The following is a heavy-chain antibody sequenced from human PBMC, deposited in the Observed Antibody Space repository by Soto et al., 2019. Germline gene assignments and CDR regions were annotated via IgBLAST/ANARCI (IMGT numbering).Heavy chain of an antibody. Sequence: LRLSCAASGFTFSSYAMSWVRQAPGKGLEWVSAISGGGGSTYYADSVKGRFTISRDNSKNTLYLQMNSLRAEDTAVYYCAKVNGYYYDSSGSRGYYFDYWGQGTLVTVSS. CDR1: GFTFSSYA. J-gene: IGHJ4*02. CDR3: AKVNGYYYDSSGSRGYYFDY. CDR2: ISGGGGST. V-gene: IGHV3-23*01. D-gene: IGHD3-22*01.